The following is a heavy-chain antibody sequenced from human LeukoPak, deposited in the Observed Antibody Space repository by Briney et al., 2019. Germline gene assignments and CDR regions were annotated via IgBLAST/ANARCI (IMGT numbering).Heavy chain of an antibody. J-gene: IGHJ4*02. CDR1: GGSVSSGSYY. D-gene: IGHD5-12*01. CDR3: ARGVGYSGYDYFDY. Sequence: SETLSLTCTVSGGSVSSGSYYWSWIRQPPGKGLEWIGYIYYSGSTNYNPSLKSRVTISVDTSKNQFSLKLSSVTAADTAVYYCARGVGYSGYDYFDYWGQGTLVTVSS. V-gene: IGHV4-61*01. CDR2: IYYSGST.